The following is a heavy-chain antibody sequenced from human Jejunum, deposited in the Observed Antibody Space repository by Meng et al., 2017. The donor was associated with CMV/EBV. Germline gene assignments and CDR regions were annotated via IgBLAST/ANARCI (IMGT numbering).Heavy chain of an antibody. CDR3: AKAESSAWYSSDH. V-gene: IGHV4-39*07. Sequence: GASITGSTYYWGWIRQPPGKGLEWIGSIYYSGDISYNPSLKSRVTISVDLSKNQISLKLRSVTAADTAVYYCAKAESSAWYSSDHWGQGTLVTVSS. D-gene: IGHD2-21*01. CDR2: IYYSGDI. CDR1: GASITGSTYY. J-gene: IGHJ5*02.